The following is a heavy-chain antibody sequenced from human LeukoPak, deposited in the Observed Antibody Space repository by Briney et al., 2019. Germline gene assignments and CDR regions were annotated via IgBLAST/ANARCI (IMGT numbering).Heavy chain of an antibody. V-gene: IGHV4-4*07. D-gene: IGHD5-18*01. CDR3: ARASPRVYSYGQRKYYFDY. CDR2: IYTSGST. J-gene: IGHJ4*02. Sequence: PSETLSLTCTVSGGSISSYYWSWIRQPAGKGLEWIGRIYTSGSTNYNPSLKSRVTMSVDTSKNQFSLKLSSVTAADTAAYYCARASPRVYSYGQRKYYFDYWGQGTLVTVSS. CDR1: GGSISSYY.